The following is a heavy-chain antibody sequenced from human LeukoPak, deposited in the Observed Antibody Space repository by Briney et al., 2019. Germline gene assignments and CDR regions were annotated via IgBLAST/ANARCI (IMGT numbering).Heavy chain of an antibody. CDR2: IYPGDSGT. CDR1: GYSFTNSW. J-gene: IGHJ3*02. D-gene: IGHD6-19*01. V-gene: IGHV5-51*01. Sequence: GASLQISCQGSGYSFTNSWIAWVRPMPGKGLERMGIIYPGDSGTRYSPSFRGQVTISADKSISSAYLQWSSLKASDTAMYYCARHRAVAGFSTYAFDIWGQGTMVTGSS. CDR3: ARHRAVAGFSTYAFDI.